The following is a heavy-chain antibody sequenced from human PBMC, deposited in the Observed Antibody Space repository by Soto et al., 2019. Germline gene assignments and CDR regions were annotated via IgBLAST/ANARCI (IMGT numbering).Heavy chain of an antibody. CDR2: ISGYNGDT. CDR1: GYTFTSYG. Sequence: GASVKVSCKASGYTFTSYGISWVRQAPGQGLEWMGWISGYNGDTNYAQKFQGRVTMTTDTSTSTAYMDLRSLRSDDTAVYYCARAPQTVAGAGIWYWGQGTLVTVSS. CDR3: ARAPQTVAGAGIWY. J-gene: IGHJ4*02. V-gene: IGHV1-18*04. D-gene: IGHD6-13*01.